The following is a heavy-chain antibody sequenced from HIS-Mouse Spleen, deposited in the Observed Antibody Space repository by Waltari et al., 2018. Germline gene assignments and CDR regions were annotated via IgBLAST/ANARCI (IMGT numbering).Heavy chain of an antibody. CDR3: AREGYSSSWSYFDY. CDR1: GFTVSSNY. Sequence: EVQLVESGGGLIQHGGSLRLSWAASGFTVSSNYITWVRPAPGKGLEWVSVIYSGGSTYYADSVKGRFTISRDNSKNTLYLQMNSLRAEDTAVYYCAREGYSSSWSYFDYWGKGTLVTVSS. V-gene: IGHV3-53*01. CDR2: IYSGGST. D-gene: IGHD6-13*01. J-gene: IGHJ4*02.